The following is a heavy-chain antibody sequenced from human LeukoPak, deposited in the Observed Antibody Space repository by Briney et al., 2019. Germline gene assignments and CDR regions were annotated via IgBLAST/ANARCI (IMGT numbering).Heavy chain of an antibody. J-gene: IGHJ4*02. Sequence: SETLSLTCTVSGGSISSYYSSWIRQPPGKGLEWIGYIYYSGSTNYNPSLKSRVTISVDTSKTQFSMKLSSVTAADTAVYYCASVDTAMVSDYWGQGTLVTVSS. CDR1: GGSISSYY. CDR2: IYYSGST. CDR3: ASVDTAMVSDY. D-gene: IGHD5-18*01. V-gene: IGHV4-59*01.